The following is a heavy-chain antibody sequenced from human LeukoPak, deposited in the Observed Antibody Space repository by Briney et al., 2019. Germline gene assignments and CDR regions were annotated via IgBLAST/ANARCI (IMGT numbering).Heavy chain of an antibody. CDR3: ARDLYGDSPFDY. V-gene: IGHV1-69*13. Sequence: SVTVSCTASGGTFSSYAISWVRQAPGQGLEWMGGIIPIFGTANYAQKFQGRVTITADESTSTAYMELSSLRSEDTAVYYCARDLYGDSPFDYWGQVTLVTVSS. J-gene: IGHJ4*02. CDR2: IIPIFGTA. CDR1: GGTFSSYA. D-gene: IGHD4-17*01.